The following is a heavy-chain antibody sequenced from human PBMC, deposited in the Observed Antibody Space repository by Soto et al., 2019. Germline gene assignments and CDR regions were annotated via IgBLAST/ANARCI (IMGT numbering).Heavy chain of an antibody. CDR1: GGTLSNYA. Sequence: QVQLVQSGAEVKKPGSSVKVSCKASGGTLSNYAFTWVRQAPGQGLEWMGGIIPTFNTANYTQKFQGRVTITADESTSTAYMEVTSLRSEDTAVYYCARVRPTDYVGNYNNGMDVWGQGTTVTVSS. CDR3: ARVRPTDYVGNYNNGMDV. D-gene: IGHD4-17*01. J-gene: IGHJ6*02. CDR2: IIPTFNTA. V-gene: IGHV1-69*01.